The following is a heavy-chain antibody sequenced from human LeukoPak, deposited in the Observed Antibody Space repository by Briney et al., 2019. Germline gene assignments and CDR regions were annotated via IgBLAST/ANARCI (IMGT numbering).Heavy chain of an antibody. CDR1: GGSISSSSYY. V-gene: IGHV4-39*01. D-gene: IGHD3-3*01. CDR2: IYYSGSP. Sequence: SETLSLTCTVSGGSISSSSYYWGWIRQPPGKGLEWIGSIYYSGSPYYNPSLKSRVTISVDTSKNQFSLKLSSVTAADTAVYYCARHYEAGGAIDYWGQGTLVTVSS. CDR3: ARHYEAGGAIDY. J-gene: IGHJ4*02.